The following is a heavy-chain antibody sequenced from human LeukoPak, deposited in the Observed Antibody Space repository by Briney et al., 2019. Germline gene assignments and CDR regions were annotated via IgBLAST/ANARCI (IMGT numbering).Heavy chain of an antibody. D-gene: IGHD2-15*01. CDR3: VRDRQHCSGGNCYSEDLPDS. V-gene: IGHV4-39*07. J-gene: IGHJ4*02. Sequence: SETLSLTCTVSTGSISSNNHYWGWIPQSQGKGLEWIGSIDYSGSTDYNPSLKSRVTISADTSKKQFYLKLNSVTAADTAVYYCVRDRQHCSGGNCYSEDLPDSWGQGTLVIVSS. CDR2: IDYSGST. CDR1: TGSISSNNHY.